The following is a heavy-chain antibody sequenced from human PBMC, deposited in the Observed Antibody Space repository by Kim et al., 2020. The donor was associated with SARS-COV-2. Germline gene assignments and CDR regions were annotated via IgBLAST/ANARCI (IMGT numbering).Heavy chain of an antibody. CDR2: GAT. CDR3: ARRGSSFDY. Sequence: GATDHHPSLKSRVTRAVDTTKNQFSLKLSSVTAADTAVYYCARRGSSFDYWGQGTLVTVSS. D-gene: IGHD6-6*01. V-gene: IGHV4-39*01. J-gene: IGHJ4*02.